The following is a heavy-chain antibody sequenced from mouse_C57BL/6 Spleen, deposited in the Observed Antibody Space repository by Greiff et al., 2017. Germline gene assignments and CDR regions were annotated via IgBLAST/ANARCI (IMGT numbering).Heavy chain of an antibody. V-gene: IGHV1-75*01. CDR1: GYTFTDYY. CDR3: ARDYSSWFAY. CDR2: IFPGSGST. Sequence: QVQLQQSGPELVKPGASVKISCKASGYTFTDYYINWVKQRPGKGLEWIGWIFPGSGSTYYNEKLKGKATLTVDKSNSTAYMLLSSLTSEDTAVYFCARDYSSWFAYWGQGTLVTVSA. J-gene: IGHJ3*01. D-gene: IGHD2-12*01.